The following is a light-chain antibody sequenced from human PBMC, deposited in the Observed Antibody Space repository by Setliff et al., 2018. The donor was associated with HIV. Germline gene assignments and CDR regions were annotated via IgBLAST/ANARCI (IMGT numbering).Light chain of an antibody. CDR1: SSNVCGYNY. CDR3: ISHRDTNILDV. CDR2: DVK. V-gene: IGLV2-14*01. J-gene: IGLJ1*01. Sequence: QSVLTQPASVSGSPGQSITLSCTGTSSNVCGYNYFSWYQQHPDKTPKLMIYDVKNRPSGVSDRFSGSKSGKTASLTIYVCQDEDEADYYCISHRDTNILDVVGTGTKVTV.